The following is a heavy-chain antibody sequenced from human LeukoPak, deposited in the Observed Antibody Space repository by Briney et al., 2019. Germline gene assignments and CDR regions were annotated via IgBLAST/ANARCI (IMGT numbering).Heavy chain of an antibody. J-gene: IGHJ5*02. D-gene: IGHD3-9*01. Sequence: KTSETLSLTCTVSGGSISSYYSSWIRQPPGKGLEWIGYIYYSGSTNYNPSLKSRVTISVDTSKNQFSLKLSSVTAADTAVYYCARVPLHYDILTGYYNRWFDPWGQGTLVTVSS. CDR2: IYYSGST. V-gene: IGHV4-59*01. CDR1: GGSISSYY. CDR3: ARVPLHYDILTGYYNRWFDP.